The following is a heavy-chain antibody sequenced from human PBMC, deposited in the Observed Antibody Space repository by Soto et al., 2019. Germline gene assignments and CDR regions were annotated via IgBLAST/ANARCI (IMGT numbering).Heavy chain of an antibody. Sequence: PSETLSLTCAVYGGSFSGYYWSWIRQPPGKGLEWIGEINHSGSTNYNPSLKSRVTISVDTSKNQFSLKLSSVTAADTAVYYCARGPSTVTTPTTLRFDPWGQGTLVTVSS. D-gene: IGHD4-17*01. CDR1: GGSFSGYY. J-gene: IGHJ5*02. CDR3: ARGPSTVTTPTTLRFDP. V-gene: IGHV4-34*01. CDR2: INHSGST.